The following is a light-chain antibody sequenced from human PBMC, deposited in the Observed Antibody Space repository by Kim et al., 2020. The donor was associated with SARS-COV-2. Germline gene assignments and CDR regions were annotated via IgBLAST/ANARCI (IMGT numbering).Light chain of an antibody. CDR2: RDS. CDR3: QVWGINTYV. V-gene: IGLV3-9*01. J-gene: IGLJ1*01. CDR1: NIGSKN. Sequence: SVDPGQTAGVTCGGDNIGSKNVHWYQQKPGQAPVLVIYRDSNRPSGVPERFSGSNSGNTATLTITRVQAGDEGDYYCQVWGINTYVFGTGTKVTVL.